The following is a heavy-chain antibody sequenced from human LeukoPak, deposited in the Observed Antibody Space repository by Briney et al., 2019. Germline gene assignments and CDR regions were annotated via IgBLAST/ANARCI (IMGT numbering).Heavy chain of an antibody. J-gene: IGHJ5*02. Sequence: GGSLRLSCETSGFTFSNAWRNWFRQVPGKGLEWVGRIRSNSDGGTIDYAAPVKGRFTLSRDDSKTTLYLQMNSLQTEDTAVYYCATDFYDSTWGQGTLVTVSS. V-gene: IGHV3-15*07. CDR3: ATDFYDST. CDR2: IRSNSDGGTI. D-gene: IGHD3-22*01. CDR1: GFTFSNAW.